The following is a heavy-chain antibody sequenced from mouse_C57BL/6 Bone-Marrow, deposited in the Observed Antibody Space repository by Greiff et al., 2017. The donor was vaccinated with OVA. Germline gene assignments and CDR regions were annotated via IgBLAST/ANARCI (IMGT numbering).Heavy chain of an antibody. CDR1: GYTFTSSG. J-gene: IGHJ2*01. V-gene: IGHV1-81*01. D-gene: IGHD1-1*01. CDR3: ARWDYYCSSYGY. Sequence: QVQLQQSGAELARPGASVKLSCKASGYTFTSSGISWVKQTTGQGLEWIGEIYPRSGNTYYNEKFKGKANLTADKSSSTAYMELRSLTSEDSAVYVCARWDYYCSSYGYWGQGTTLTVSS. CDR2: IYPRSGNT.